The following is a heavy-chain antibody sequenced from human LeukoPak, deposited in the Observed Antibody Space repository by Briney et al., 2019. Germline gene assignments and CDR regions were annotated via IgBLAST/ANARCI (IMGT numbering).Heavy chain of an antibody. CDR2: IYYSGST. CDR1: GGSISSGGYY. CDR3: ARGPLNWFDP. Sequence: ESGPGLVKPSQTLALTCTISGGSISSGGYYWSWIRQHPGKVLEWIGYIYYSGSTYYNPSLKSRVTISVDTSKNQFSLKLSSVTAADTAVYYCARGPLNWFDPWGQGTLVTVSS. V-gene: IGHV4-31*03. J-gene: IGHJ5*02.